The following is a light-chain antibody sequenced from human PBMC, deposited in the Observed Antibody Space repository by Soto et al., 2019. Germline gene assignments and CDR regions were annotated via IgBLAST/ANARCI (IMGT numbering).Light chain of an antibody. CDR2: GNS. Sequence: QSVLTQPPSVSGATEQRVTISCTGSSSNIGAGYDVHWYQQLPGTAPKLLIYGNSNRPSGVPDRFSGSKSGTSASLAITGLQAEDEADYYCQSYDSSLSGWVFGGGTKLTVL. J-gene: IGLJ3*02. V-gene: IGLV1-40*01. CDR3: QSYDSSLSGWV. CDR1: SSNIGAGYD.